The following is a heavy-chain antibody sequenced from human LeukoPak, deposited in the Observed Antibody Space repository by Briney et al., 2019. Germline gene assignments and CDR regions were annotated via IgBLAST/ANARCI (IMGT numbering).Heavy chain of an antibody. D-gene: IGHD3-22*01. V-gene: IGHV4-59*08. CDR3: ARPFPSSGYNYPFDY. CDR2: IYYSGST. CDR1: GGSISSYY. J-gene: IGHJ4*02. Sequence: SETLSLTCTVSGGSISSYYWSWIRQPPGKGLEWIGYIYYSGSTNYNPSLKSRVTISVDTSKNQFSLKLSSVTAADTAVYYCARPFPSSGYNYPFDYWGQGTLVTVSS.